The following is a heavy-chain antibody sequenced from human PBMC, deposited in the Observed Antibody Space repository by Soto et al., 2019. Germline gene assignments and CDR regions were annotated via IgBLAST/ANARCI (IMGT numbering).Heavy chain of an antibody. V-gene: IGHV3-48*03. D-gene: IGHD3-3*01. J-gene: IGHJ6*02. Sequence: GGSLRLSCAASGFTFSSYEMNWVRQAPGKGLEWVSYISSSGSTIYYADSVKGRFTISRDNAKNSLYLQMNSLRAEDTAVYYCAGGPVLRFLEWLPSNYYYYGMDVWGQGTTVTVSS. CDR2: ISSSGSTI. CDR3: AGGPVLRFLEWLPSNYYYYGMDV. CDR1: GFTFSSYE.